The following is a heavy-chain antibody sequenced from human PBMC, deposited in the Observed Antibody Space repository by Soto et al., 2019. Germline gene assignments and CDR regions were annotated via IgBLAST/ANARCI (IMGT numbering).Heavy chain of an antibody. D-gene: IGHD6-6*01. CDR2: INTDGSGT. Sequence: EVQLVESGGGLVQPGGSLRLSCAASGFTFSSDWMHWVRQAPGKGLVWVSRINTDGSGTTYADSVKGRFTISRDNAKNMVYLQMNSLRAEDTAVYYCAGDRPGPQRYFDYWGLGDMVTVSS. CDR3: AGDRPGPQRYFDY. CDR1: GFTFSSDW. V-gene: IGHV3-74*01. J-gene: IGHJ4*02.